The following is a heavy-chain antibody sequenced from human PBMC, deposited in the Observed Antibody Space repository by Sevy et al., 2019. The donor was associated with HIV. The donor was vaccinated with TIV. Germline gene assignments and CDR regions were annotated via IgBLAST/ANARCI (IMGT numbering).Heavy chain of an antibody. D-gene: IGHD6-13*01. Sequence: ASVKVSCKASGYSFIDFGITWVRQAPGQGLEWMGWIGANNDNANFAQKFQGRVTMTTDTSKSTAYMELRSLKSDDTAVYYCARDLLAIAGYSSTWSGAYWGQGTLVTVSS. J-gene: IGHJ4*02. CDR1: GYSFIDFG. V-gene: IGHV1-18*01. CDR2: IGANNDNA. CDR3: ARDLLAIAGYSSTWSGAY.